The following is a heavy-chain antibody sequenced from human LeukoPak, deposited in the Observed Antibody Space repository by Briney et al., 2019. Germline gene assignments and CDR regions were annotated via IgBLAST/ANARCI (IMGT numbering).Heavy chain of an antibody. V-gene: IGHV3-9*01. CDR1: GFTFDDYA. Sequence: SLRLSCAASGFTFDDYAMHWVRQAPGKGLEWVSGISWNSGSIGCADSVKGQFTISRDNAKNSLYLQMNSLRAEDAALYYCAKSRAGTLDVWGQGTTVTVSS. CDR2: ISWNSGSI. CDR3: AKSRAGTLDV. D-gene: IGHD6-19*01. J-gene: IGHJ6*02.